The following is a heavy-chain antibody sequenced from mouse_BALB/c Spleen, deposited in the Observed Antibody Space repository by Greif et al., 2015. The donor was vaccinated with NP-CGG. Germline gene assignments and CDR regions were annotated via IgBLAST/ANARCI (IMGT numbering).Heavy chain of an antibody. Sequence: QVQLQQSGAELVKPGTSVKLSCKASGYNFTSYWINWVKLRPGQGLEWIGDIYPGSGSINYNEKFKSKATLTVDTSSSTAYMQLSSLASEDSALYFCARPYGSSPYYFDYWGQGTTLTVSS. J-gene: IGHJ2*01. CDR3: ARPYGSSPYYFDY. D-gene: IGHD1-1*01. V-gene: IGHV1-55*01. CDR2: IYPGSGSI. CDR1: GYNFTSYW.